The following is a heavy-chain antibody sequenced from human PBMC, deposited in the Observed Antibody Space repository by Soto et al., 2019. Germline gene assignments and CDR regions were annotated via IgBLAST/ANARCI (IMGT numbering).Heavy chain of an antibody. V-gene: IGHV3-23*01. D-gene: IGHD1-1*01. J-gene: IGHJ6*02. Sequence: EVQLLESGGGLVQPGGSLRLSCAASGFTFSTYAMNWVRQAPGNGLEWVSAISGSGGSIHYADSMKGRFTISRDNSKNPLYLQMNSLRDEDTSVYHCVKGYWKGDVWGQGTTVTVSS. CDR1: GFTFSTYA. CDR2: ISGSGGSI. CDR3: VKGYWKGDV.